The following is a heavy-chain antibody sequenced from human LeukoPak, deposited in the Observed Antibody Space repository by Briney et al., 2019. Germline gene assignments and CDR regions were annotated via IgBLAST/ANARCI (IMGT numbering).Heavy chain of an antibody. CDR2: ISGSGGST. Sequence: PGGSLRLSCAASGFTFSSYAMSWVRQAPGKGLEWVSAISGSGGSTYYADSVKGRFTISRDNSNNTLYLQMNSLRVEDTAVYYCAKDLGFDFWSGYYFDYWGQGTLVTVSS. V-gene: IGHV3-23*01. CDR3: AKDLGFDFWSGYYFDY. CDR1: GFTFSSYA. J-gene: IGHJ4*02. D-gene: IGHD3-3*01.